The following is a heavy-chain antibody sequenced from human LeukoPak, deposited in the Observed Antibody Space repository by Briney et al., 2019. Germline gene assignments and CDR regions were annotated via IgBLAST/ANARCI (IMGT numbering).Heavy chain of an antibody. D-gene: IGHD2-2*01. CDR1: GGTFSSYA. CDR3: ARVDYQLLHFDY. J-gene: IGHJ4*02. CDR2: IIPIFGTA. V-gene: IGHV1-69*05. Sequence: ASVKVSCKASGGTFSSYAISWVRQAPGQGLEWMGGIIPIFGTANYAQKFQGRVTITTDESTSTAYMELSSLRSEDTAVYYCARVDYQLLHFDYWGQGTLVTVSS.